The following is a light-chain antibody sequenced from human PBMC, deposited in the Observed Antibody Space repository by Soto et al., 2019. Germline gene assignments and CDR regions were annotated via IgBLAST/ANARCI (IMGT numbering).Light chain of an antibody. CDR1: SSDVGKYNY. CDR2: EVS. V-gene: IGLV2-14*01. CDR3: NSYTGSSPLYV. Sequence: QSVLTQHASVSGSPGQSITISCTGTSSDVGKYNYVSWYQHHPGKAPKLIIYEVSNRPSGVSNRFTGSKSGNTASLTISGLQAEDEADYYCNSYTGSSPLYVFGTGTKVTVL. J-gene: IGLJ1*01.